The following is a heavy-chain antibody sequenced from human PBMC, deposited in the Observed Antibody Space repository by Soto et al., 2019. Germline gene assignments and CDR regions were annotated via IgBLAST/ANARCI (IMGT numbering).Heavy chain of an antibody. CDR2: INPNSGGT. CDR3: ARGEWSGVTKKGGNVDY. D-gene: IGHD1-1*01. CDR1: GYTFTGYY. Sequence: ASVKVSCKASGYTFTGYYMHWVRQAPGQGLEWMGWINPNSGGTNYAQKFQGRVTMTRDTSISTAYMELSRLRSDDTAVYYCARGEWSGVTKKGGNVDYWGQGTLVTVSS. V-gene: IGHV1-2*02. J-gene: IGHJ4*02.